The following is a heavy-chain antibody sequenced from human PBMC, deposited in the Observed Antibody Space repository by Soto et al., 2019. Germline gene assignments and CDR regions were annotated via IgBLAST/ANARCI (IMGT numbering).Heavy chain of an antibody. CDR1: GGTFINYV. J-gene: IGHJ4*02. Sequence: QVQLVQSGAEVKKPGSSVKVSCKASGGTFINYVISWVRQAPGQGLEWMGGIIPIFGTANYAQKFQGRVTITADESTSTAYMELSSLRSEDTALYYCAGVFSDEKSKYYFDYWGQGTLVTVSS. CDR3: AGVFSDEKSKYYFDY. CDR2: IIPIFGTA. V-gene: IGHV1-69*01. D-gene: IGHD1-26*01.